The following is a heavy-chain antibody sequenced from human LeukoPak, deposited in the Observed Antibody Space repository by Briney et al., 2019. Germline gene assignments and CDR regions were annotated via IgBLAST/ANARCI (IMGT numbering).Heavy chain of an antibody. J-gene: IGHJ6*02. CDR1: GFTFSNAW. Sequence: PGGSLRLPCAASGFTFSNAWMSWVRQAPGKGLEWVGRIKSKTDGGTTDYAAPVKGRFTISRDDSKSTLYLQMNSLKTEDTAVYYCTTDLKMVRGGAPGMDDWGQGTTVTVSS. D-gene: IGHD3-10*01. V-gene: IGHV3-15*01. CDR3: TTDLKMVRGGAPGMDD. CDR2: IKSKTDGGTT.